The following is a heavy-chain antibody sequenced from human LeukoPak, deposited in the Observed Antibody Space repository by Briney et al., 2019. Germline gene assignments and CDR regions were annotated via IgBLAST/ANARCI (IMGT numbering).Heavy chain of an antibody. CDR2: ISGSGGST. D-gene: IGHD4-17*01. J-gene: IGHJ4*02. V-gene: IGHV3-23*01. CDR3: AKEWVPAVTTAPGEY. CDR1: GFTFSSYA. Sequence: PGGSLRLSCAASGFTFSSYAMSWVRQAPGKGLEWVSAISGSGGSTYYADSVKGRFTISRDNSKNMLYLQMNSLRAEDTAVYYCAKEWVPAVTTAPGEYCGQGTLVIVSS.